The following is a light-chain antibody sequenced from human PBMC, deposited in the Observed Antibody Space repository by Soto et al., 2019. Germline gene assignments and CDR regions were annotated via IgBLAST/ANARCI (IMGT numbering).Light chain of an antibody. V-gene: IGKV1-12*01. Sequence: DIQMTQSPSSVSASVGDRVTITCRASQGISTWLAWYQQQPGKAPKLLISSAYTLQSGVPSRFSGGGSGAHFTLIISSLQPEDFATCYCQQTNTFLPLAFGGGTKVEIK. CDR3: QQTNTFLPLA. CDR1: QGISTW. J-gene: IGKJ4*01. CDR2: SAY.